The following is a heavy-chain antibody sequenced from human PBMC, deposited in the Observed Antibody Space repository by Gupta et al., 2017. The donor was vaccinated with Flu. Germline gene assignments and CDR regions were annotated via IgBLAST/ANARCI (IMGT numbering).Heavy chain of an antibody. D-gene: IGHD3-10*01. Sequence: VDQAPGKGLEWVDNINQHGSTNNYMNTLKAPFTVARDNAKSSRYLQMDSLTGEETAVYVCARSRGWEPFDYWGQGTLVTVSS. V-gene: IGHV3-7*01. CDR3: ARSRGWEPFDY. CDR2: INQHGSTN. J-gene: IGHJ4*02.